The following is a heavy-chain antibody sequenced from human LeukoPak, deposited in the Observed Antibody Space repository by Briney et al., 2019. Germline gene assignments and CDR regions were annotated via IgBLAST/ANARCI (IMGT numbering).Heavy chain of an antibody. V-gene: IGHV6-1*01. J-gene: IGHJ5*02. D-gene: IGHD2-2*01. CDR3: ARRLTQYDCFDP. CDR1: GDSVPINSVT. Sequence: SQTLSLTFAISGDSVPINSVTWNWIRQSPSRGGEWLGRTYYRSTWYNDYAVSVRGRITVNPDTSKNQFSLHLNSVTPEDTAVYYCARRLTQYDCFDPWGQGILVTVSS. CDR2: TYYRSTWYN.